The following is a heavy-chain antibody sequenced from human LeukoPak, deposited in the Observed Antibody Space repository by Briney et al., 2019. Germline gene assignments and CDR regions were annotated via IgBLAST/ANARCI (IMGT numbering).Heavy chain of an antibody. CDR3: ARGGEDIVVVPAVRNFDY. Sequence: SETLSLTCAVYGGSFSGYYWSWIRQPPGKGLEWIGEINHSGSTNYNPSLKSRVTMSVDTSKNQFSLKLSSVTAADTAVYYCARGGEDIVVVPAVRNFDYWGQGTLVTVSS. CDR1: GGSFSGYY. J-gene: IGHJ4*02. D-gene: IGHD2-2*01. V-gene: IGHV4-34*01. CDR2: INHSGST.